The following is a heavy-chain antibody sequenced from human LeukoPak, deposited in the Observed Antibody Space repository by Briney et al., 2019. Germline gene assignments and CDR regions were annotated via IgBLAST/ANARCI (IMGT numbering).Heavy chain of an antibody. J-gene: IGHJ4*02. CDR2: MYYNGNT. CDR3: ARHLCSRGSCPDYFDI. V-gene: IGHV4-39*01. CDR1: GGSIISSDYY. Sequence: SETLSLTCTVSGGSIISSDYYWGWIRQAPGKGLEWIGSMYYNGNTCYNPPLKSRVTISLDASKYQFSLRLSSVAAADTAVYYCARHLCSRGSCPDYFDIWGQGTLVTVAS. D-gene: IGHD2-15*01.